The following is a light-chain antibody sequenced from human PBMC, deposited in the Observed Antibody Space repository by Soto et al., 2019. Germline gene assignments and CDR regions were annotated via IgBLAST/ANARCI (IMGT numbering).Light chain of an antibody. CDR3: CSYAGSSPHVV. V-gene: IGLV2-14*01. CDR1: SGDVGGYNY. Sequence: QSALTQPASVSGSPGQSITISCTGTSGDVGGYNYVSWYQQHPGKAPKLMIYEVSTRPSGVSNRFSGSKSGNTASLTISGLQAEDEADYYCCSYAGSSPHVVFGGGTQLTVL. CDR2: EVS. J-gene: IGLJ2*01.